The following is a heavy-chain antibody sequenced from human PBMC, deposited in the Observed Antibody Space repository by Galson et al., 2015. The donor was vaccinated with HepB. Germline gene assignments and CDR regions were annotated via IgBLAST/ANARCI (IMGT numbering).Heavy chain of an antibody. CDR1: GFTFSSYA. D-gene: IGHD3-16*01. J-gene: IGHJ4*02. CDR2: ISYDGSNK. V-gene: IGHV3-30-3*01. Sequence: SLRLSCAASGFTFSSYAMHWVRQAPGKGLEWVAVISYDGSNKYYADSVKGRFTISRDNSKNTLYLQMNSLRAEDTAVYYCARDSTYYDYVGGGPPHFDYWGQGTLVTVSP. CDR3: ARDSTYYDYVGGGPPHFDY.